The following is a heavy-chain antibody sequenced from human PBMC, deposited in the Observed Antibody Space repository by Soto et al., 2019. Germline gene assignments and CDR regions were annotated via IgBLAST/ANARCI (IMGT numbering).Heavy chain of an antibody. D-gene: IGHD6-13*01. CDR2: ISGSGGST. CDR3: AKGGGSSWYVYYYGMDV. Sequence: EVQLLESGGGLVQPGGSLRLSCAASGFTFSSYAMSWVRQAPGKGLEWVSAISGSGGSTYYADSVKGRFTISRDNSKNTLYLQMNSLRAEDTAVYYCAKGGGSSWYVYYYGMDVWGQGTTVTVSS. CDR1: GFTFSSYA. V-gene: IGHV3-23*01. J-gene: IGHJ6*02.